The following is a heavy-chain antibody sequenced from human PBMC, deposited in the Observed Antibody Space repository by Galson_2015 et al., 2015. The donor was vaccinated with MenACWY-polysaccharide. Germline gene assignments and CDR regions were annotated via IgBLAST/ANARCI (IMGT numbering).Heavy chain of an antibody. V-gene: IGHV2-5*02. J-gene: IGHJ3*01. CDR1: GFSLSTREVG. Sequence: PALVKPTQTLALTCTFSGFSLSTREVGVAWVRQPPGKALEWLAIIYWDNDKRYSPSLRSRLTITKDTSKNQVVLIMSNMDPVDTATYYCAHIMITFGGVATLDAFDVWGQGTMVTVSS. CDR2: IYWDNDK. CDR3: AHIMITFGGVATLDAFDV. D-gene: IGHD3-16*01.